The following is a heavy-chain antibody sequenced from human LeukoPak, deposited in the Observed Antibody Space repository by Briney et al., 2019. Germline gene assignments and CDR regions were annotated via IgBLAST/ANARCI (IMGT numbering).Heavy chain of an antibody. CDR3: AKGPRSIDY. CDR2: ISGNGGSI. CDR1: GFAFSSYA. V-gene: IGHV3-23*01. J-gene: IGHJ4*02. Sequence: GGSLRLSCAASGFAFSSYAMSWVRQAPGKGLEWVSAISGNGGSIYYADSVKGRFTISRDNSKNTLYLQMNSLRAEDTAVYYCAKGPRSIDYWGQGTLVTVSS.